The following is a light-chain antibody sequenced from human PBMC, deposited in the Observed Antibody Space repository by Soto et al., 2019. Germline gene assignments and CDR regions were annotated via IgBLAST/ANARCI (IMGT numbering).Light chain of an antibody. Sequence: DIQMTQSPSTLSASVGDRVTITCRASQSIGRFLAWYQHQPGKAPKLLIYDASTLESGVPSRFSGSGSETEFTLTISRLQPDDFATYFCHSRAFGQGTRLEIK. J-gene: IGKJ5*01. V-gene: IGKV1-5*01. CDR1: QSIGRF. CDR3: HSRA. CDR2: DAS.